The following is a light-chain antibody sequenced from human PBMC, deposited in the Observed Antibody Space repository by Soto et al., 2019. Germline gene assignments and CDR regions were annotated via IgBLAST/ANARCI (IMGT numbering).Light chain of an antibody. V-gene: IGKV3-20*01. CDR3: NKYGSSTSDT. CDR1: QSVSSSSY. CDR2: GAS. Sequence: EIVLTQSPGTLSLSPGERATLSCRASQSVSSSSYLAWYQQKPGQATRLLIYGASSRATGIPDRFSGSGSGTDFSLTISRLETEEFAVSYCNKYGSSTSDTCGQGTKMEIK. J-gene: IGKJ2*01.